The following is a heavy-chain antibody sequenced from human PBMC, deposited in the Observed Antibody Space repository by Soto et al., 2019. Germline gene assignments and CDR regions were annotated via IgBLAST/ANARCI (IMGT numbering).Heavy chain of an antibody. CDR3: AKDLSDTAIPRGWFDP. D-gene: IGHD5-18*01. J-gene: IGHJ5*02. CDR2: ISGSGGST. CDR1: GFTFSSYA. V-gene: IGHV3-23*01. Sequence: GGSLRLSCAASGFTFSSYAMSWVRLAPGKGLEWVSAISGSGGSTYYADSVKGRFTISRGNSKNTLYLQMNSLRAEDTAVYYCAKDLSDTAIPRGWFDPWGQGTLVTVSS.